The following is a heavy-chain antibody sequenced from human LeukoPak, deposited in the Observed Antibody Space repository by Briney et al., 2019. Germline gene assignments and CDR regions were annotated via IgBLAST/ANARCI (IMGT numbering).Heavy chain of an antibody. D-gene: IGHD1-26*01. J-gene: IGHJ6*03. CDR1: GGSFSGYY. V-gene: IGHV4-34*01. CDR2: INHSGST. CDR3: ARRIGLYYYYMDV. Sequence: PSETLSLTCAVYGGSFSGYYWSWIRQPPGKGLEWIGEINHSGSTNYNPSLKSRVTISVDTSKNQFSLKLSSVTAADTAVYYCARRIGLYYYYMDVWGKGTTVTVSS.